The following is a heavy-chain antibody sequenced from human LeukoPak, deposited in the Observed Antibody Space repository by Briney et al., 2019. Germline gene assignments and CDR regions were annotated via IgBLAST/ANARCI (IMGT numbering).Heavy chain of an antibody. CDR3: ARADYGDYFYFDY. J-gene: IGHJ4*02. CDR2: IIPIFGTA. V-gene: IGHV1-69*06. CDR1: GYTFTSYG. Sequence: SVKVSCKASGYTFTSYGISWVRQAPGQGLEWMGGIIPIFGTANYAQKFQGRVTITADKSTSTAYMELSSLRSEDTAVYYCARADYGDYFYFDYWGQGTLVTVSS. D-gene: IGHD4-17*01.